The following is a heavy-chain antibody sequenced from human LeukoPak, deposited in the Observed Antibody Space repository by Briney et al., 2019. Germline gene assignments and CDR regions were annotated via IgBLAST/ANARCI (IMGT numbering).Heavy chain of an antibody. D-gene: IGHD6-6*01. Sequence: GASVKVSCKASGYTFTSYGISWVRQAPGQGLEWMGWISAYNGNTNYAQKLQGRVTMTTDTSTSTAYMELRSLRSDDTAVYYCARDKEYSSSSGKDYWGQGILVTVSS. J-gene: IGHJ4*02. CDR1: GYTFTSYG. V-gene: IGHV1-18*01. CDR2: ISAYNGNT. CDR3: ARDKEYSSSSGKDY.